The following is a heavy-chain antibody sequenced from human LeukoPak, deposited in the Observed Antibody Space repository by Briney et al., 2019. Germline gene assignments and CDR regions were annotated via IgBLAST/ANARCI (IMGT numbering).Heavy chain of an antibody. CDR2: VSYSGTT. V-gene: IGHV4-39*07. D-gene: IGHD2-15*01. J-gene: IGHJ4*02. CDR1: GGSISSSSFF. CDR3: ASVVCSGGSCYFDY. Sequence: SETLSLTCTVSGGSISSSSFFWAWIRQPPGKGLEWIGTVSYSGTTYYSPSLKSRVTISVDTSKNQFSLKLSSVTAADTAVYYCASVVCSGGSCYFDYWGQGTLVTVSS.